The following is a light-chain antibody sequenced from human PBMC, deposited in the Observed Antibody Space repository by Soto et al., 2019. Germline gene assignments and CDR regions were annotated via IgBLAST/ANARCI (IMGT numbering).Light chain of an antibody. J-gene: IGKJ1*01. CDR1: QTISSW. CDR3: QNYNSYSEA. CDR2: KAS. V-gene: IGKV1-5*03. Sequence: DIQMPPSPSTLSLSVGDRVPITCRASQTISSWLAWYQQKQGKAPKLLIYKASTLKSGVQSRFSGSGSGKEFTLTIRSMQTDDFATYYCQNYNSYSEACGQGTKGDIK.